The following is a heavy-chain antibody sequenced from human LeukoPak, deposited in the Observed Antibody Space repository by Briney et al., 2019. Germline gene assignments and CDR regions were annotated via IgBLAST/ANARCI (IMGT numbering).Heavy chain of an antibody. CDR1: GYTFTGYY. D-gene: IGHD2-15*01. J-gene: IGHJ6*02. CDR3: ARCAACGGYCSGGSCAPYYYYGMDV. V-gene: IGHV1-2*02. CDR2: INPNSGST. Sequence: GASVKASCKASGYTFTGYYMHWLRQAPGQGLEWMGWINPNSGSTNYAQKFQGRVTMTRDTSISTAYVELSRLRSDDTAVYYCARCAACGGYCSGGSCAPYYYYGMDVWGQGTTVTVSS.